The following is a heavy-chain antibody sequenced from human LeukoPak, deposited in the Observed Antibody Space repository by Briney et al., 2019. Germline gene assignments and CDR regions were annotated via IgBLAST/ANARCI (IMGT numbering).Heavy chain of an antibody. CDR1: GFTFSSYW. J-gene: IGHJ3*01. D-gene: IGHD6-6*01. Sequence: GGSLRLSCAASGFTFSSYWMSWVRRAPGKGLEWVANIKEDGNEKYYVDSVKGRFTISRDNAKNSLYLQMNSLRAEDTAVYYCARDRGLAPRLDAFDFWGQGTMLSVSS. V-gene: IGHV3-7*05. CDR2: IKEDGNEK. CDR3: ARDRGLAPRLDAFDF.